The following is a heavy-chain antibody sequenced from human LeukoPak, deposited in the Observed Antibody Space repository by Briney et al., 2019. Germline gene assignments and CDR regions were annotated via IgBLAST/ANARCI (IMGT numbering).Heavy chain of an antibody. Sequence: GASVKVSCKASGYIFTDYYIHWVRQAPGQGLEWMGWINPTNGATNYAQKFQGRVTMTRDTSISVAYMELSRLRSDDTAVYYCAGPQTSGYFDYWGRGTLVTVSS. J-gene: IGHJ4*02. V-gene: IGHV1-2*02. CDR2: INPTNGAT. CDR1: GYIFTDYY. CDR3: AGPQTSGYFDY. D-gene: IGHD1-26*01.